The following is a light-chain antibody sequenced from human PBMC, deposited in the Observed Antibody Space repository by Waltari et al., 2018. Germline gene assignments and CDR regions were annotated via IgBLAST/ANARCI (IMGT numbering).Light chain of an antibody. V-gene: IGLV2-14*03. J-gene: IGLJ2*01. CDR3: SSYSDTSLL. CDR1: SSDIGTYNY. CDR2: DVN. Sequence: QSALTQPASVSGSPGQSLTIPCTGTSSDIGTYNYVCWYKKHPGKAPKLILYDVNRRASGISDRFSGSKSGNTASLTISGLQPEDEADYFCSSYSDTSLLFGGGTKVTVL.